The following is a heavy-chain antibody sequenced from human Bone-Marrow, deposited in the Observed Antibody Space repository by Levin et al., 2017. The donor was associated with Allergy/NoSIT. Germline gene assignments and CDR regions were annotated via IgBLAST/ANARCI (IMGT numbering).Heavy chain of an antibody. V-gene: IGHV3-30*02. D-gene: IGHD2-2*01. J-gene: IGHJ6*02. CDR2: IGYDGRKK. Sequence: GGSLRLSCVASGFSFTSYGIHWVRQAPGKGLEWISYIGYDGRKKFYADPMKGRFTISRDNVKNTVLLQMESLRAEDTAAYYCAKDICSSANCYGSYYYYYGMDAWGQGTTVTVSS. CDR3: AKDICSSANCYGSYYYYYGMDA. CDR1: GFSFTSYG.